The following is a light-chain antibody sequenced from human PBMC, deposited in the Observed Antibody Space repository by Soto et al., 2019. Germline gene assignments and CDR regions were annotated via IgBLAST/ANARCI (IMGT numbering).Light chain of an antibody. CDR2: EVS. Sequence: QSALTQPPSASGSPGQSVTISCTGTSSDVGYYNYVSWYQHHPGKAPKLMIFEVSKRPSGVPDRFSGSKSGNTASLTVSGLLAEDEADYYCSSYAGSKNFVFGPGTKVTVL. J-gene: IGLJ1*01. V-gene: IGLV2-8*01. CDR1: SSDVGYYNY. CDR3: SSYAGSKNFV.